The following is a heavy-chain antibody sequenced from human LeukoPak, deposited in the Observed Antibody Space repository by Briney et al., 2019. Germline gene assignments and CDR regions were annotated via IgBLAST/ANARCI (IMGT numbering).Heavy chain of an antibody. CDR1: GDSISSYY. V-gene: IGHV4-4*07. CDR2: IYSSGSA. CDR3: AREYGDLDY. D-gene: IGHD4-17*01. J-gene: IGHJ4*02. Sequence: SETLSLTCTVSGDSISSYYWSWVRQPAGKGLEWIGRIYSSGSANYNPSLKSRVTMSVDTSNNQFSLKLTSVSAADTAVYYCAREYGDLDYWGQGTLVTVSS.